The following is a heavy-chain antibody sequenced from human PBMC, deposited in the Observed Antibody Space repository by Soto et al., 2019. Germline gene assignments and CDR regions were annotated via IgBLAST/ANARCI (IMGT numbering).Heavy chain of an antibody. CDR3: ARGITMVRGTLFGY. CDR2: MNPNSGNT. J-gene: IGHJ4*02. Sequence: QVQLLQSGAAVKKPGASVKVSCKASGYTFTSYDINWVRQATGQGLEWMGWMNPNSGNTGYAQKFQGRVTMTRNTSISTAYMELSSLRSEDTAVYYCARGITMVRGTLFGYWGQGTLVTVSS. V-gene: IGHV1-8*01. D-gene: IGHD3-10*01. CDR1: GYTFTSYD.